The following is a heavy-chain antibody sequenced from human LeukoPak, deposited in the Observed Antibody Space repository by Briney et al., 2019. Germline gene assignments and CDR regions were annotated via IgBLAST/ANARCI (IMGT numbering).Heavy chain of an antibody. D-gene: IGHD3-22*01. J-gene: IGHJ4*02. Sequence: GGSLRLSCAASGFTFSSYAMSWVRQAPGKGLEWVSAISGSGGSTYYADSVKGRFTISRDNSKNTLYLQINSLRAEDTAVYYCAKQGHYYDSTGYFDYWGQGTLVTVSS. CDR1: GFTFSSYA. CDR3: AKQGHYYDSTGYFDY. CDR2: ISGSGGST. V-gene: IGHV3-23*01.